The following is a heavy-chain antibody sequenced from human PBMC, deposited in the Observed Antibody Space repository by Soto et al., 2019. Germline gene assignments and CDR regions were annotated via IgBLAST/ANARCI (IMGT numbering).Heavy chain of an antibody. CDR3: ARRYCSGGSCYSDAFDI. J-gene: IGHJ3*02. Sequence: EVQLVESGGGLVKPGGSLILSCAASGFTFSSYSMNWVRQAPGKGLEWVSSISSSSSYIYYADSVKGRFTISRDNAKNSLYLQMNSLRAEDTAVYYCARRYCSGGSCYSDAFDIWGQGTMVTVSS. V-gene: IGHV3-21*01. CDR2: ISSSSSYI. D-gene: IGHD2-15*01. CDR1: GFTFSSYS.